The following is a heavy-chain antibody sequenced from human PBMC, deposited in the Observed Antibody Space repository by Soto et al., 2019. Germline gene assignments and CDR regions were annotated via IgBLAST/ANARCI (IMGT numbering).Heavy chain of an antibody. V-gene: IGHV3-23*01. CDR2: ISGSVGST. CDR1: GFTFSSYA. CDR3: AKDGTVTSAFDY. J-gene: IGHJ4*02. Sequence: GSLRLSCAASGFTFSSYAMSWVRQAPGKGLEWVSAISGSVGSTYYADSVKGRFTISRDNSKNTLYLQMNSLRAEDTAVYYCAKDGTVTSAFDYWGQGTLVTVSS. D-gene: IGHD4-17*01.